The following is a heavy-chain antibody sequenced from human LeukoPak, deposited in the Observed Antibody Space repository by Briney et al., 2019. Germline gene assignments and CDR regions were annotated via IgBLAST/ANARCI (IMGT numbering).Heavy chain of an antibody. CDR1: GGPIGGDY. Sequence: PSETLSLTCSVSGGPIGGDYWSWIRQPLGKALEWIGYIYTTGRTNYNPSLKSRVTISVDTSKNQFSLKLNSVTAADTAVYYCAKILGSGVWYGFDIWGQGTMVTVSS. CDR2: IYTTGRT. V-gene: IGHV4-4*09. D-gene: IGHD2-21*01. CDR3: AKILGSGVWYGFDI. J-gene: IGHJ3*02.